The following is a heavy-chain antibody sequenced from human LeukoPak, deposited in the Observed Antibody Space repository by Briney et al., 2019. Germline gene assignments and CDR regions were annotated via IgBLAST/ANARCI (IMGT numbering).Heavy chain of an antibody. V-gene: IGHV1-2*02. D-gene: IGHD5-24*01. CDR3: ARDSIPLLAAIDY. CDR2: INPNSGGT. J-gene: IGHJ4*02. Sequence: ASVKVSCKASGYTFTGYYMHWVRQAPGQGLEWMGWINPNSGGTNYAQKLQGRVTMTRDTSISTAYMELSRLRSDDTAVYYCARDSIPLLAAIDYWGQGTLVTVSS. CDR1: GYTFTGYY.